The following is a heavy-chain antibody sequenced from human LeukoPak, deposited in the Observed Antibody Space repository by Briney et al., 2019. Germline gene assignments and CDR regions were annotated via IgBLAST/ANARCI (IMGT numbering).Heavy chain of an antibody. CDR3: AKDRGDGYIGTFDY. CDR1: GFTLSSYA. V-gene: IGHV3-23*01. D-gene: IGHD5-24*01. CDR2: ISGSGGST. J-gene: IGHJ4*02. Sequence: GGSLRLSCAASGFTLSSYAMSWVRQAPGKGLEWVSAISGSGGSTYYADSVKGRFTISRDNSKNTLYLQMNSLRAEDTAVYYCAKDRGDGYIGTFDYWGQGTLVTVSS.